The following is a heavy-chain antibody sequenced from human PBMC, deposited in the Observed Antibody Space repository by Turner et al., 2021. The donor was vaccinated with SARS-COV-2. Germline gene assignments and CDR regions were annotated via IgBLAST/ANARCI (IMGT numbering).Heavy chain of an antibody. V-gene: IGHV1-69*06. CDR2: IIPIFGTA. J-gene: IGHJ4*02. CDR1: GGTFSSYA. CDR3: ARCTSYGDYGNYSDY. D-gene: IGHD4-17*01. Sequence: QVQLVQSWAGVKKPGSSVKVSCRASGGTFSSYAISWVRQAPGQGLEWMGGIIPIFGTANYAQKCQGRVTITADKSTSTAYMELSSLRSEDTDVYYCARCTSYGDYGNYSDYWGQGTLVTVSS.